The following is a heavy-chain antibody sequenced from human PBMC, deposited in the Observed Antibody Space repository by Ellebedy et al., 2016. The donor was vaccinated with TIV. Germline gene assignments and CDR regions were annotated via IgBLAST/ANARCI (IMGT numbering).Heavy chain of an antibody. D-gene: IGHD2-2*02. Sequence: MPSETLSLTCAVYAASLSGYQWRWNRLSPEKGLQWIGEINDVGTTNYNPSLKSRVTISVDTSKIQFSLKLSSVTAADTAIYYCARCYTGTNWFDPWGQGTLVTVFS. CDR1: AASLSGYQ. V-gene: IGHV4-34*01. CDR2: INDVGTT. CDR3: ARCYTGTNWFDP. J-gene: IGHJ5*02.